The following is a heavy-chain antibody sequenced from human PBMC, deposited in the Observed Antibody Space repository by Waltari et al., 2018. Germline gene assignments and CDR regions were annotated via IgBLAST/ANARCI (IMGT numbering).Heavy chain of an antibody. J-gene: IGHJ3*02. CDR3: ATWTGGSLGAFDN. Sequence: EVQLVESGGGLIQPGGSLRLSCEVSGFTVSNNYIGWVRQAPRKGLEWVSVIYSGGDTYDADAVRGRFTISRDNSKNTLYLQMNSLRVEDTALYYCATWTGGSLGAFDNWGQGTMVTVSS. D-gene: IGHD7-27*01. V-gene: IGHV3-53*01. CDR2: IYSGGDT. CDR1: GFTVSNNY.